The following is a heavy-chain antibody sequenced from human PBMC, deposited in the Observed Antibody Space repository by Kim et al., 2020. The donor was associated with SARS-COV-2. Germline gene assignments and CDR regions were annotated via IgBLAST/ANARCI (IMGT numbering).Heavy chain of an antibody. J-gene: IGHJ6*02. D-gene: IGHD3-10*01. Sequence: SETLSLTCTVSGGSISSSSYYWGWIRQPPGKGLEWIGSIYYSGSTYYNPSLKSRVTISVDTSKNQFSLKLSSVTAADTAVYYCARRPQGYYYGSGIPPSGGMDVWGQGTTVTVSS. CDR3: ARRPQGYYYGSGIPPSGGMDV. CDR2: IYYSGST. V-gene: IGHV4-39*01. CDR1: GGSISSSSYY.